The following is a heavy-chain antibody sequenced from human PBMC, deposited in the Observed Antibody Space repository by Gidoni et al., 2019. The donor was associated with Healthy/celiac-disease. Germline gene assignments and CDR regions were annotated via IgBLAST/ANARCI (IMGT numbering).Heavy chain of an antibody. D-gene: IGHD3-10*01. Sequence: EVQLVESGGGLVQPGASVRLSCAASGFPFRSDWMSWVRQVPGKGLEWVANIKQDGSEKYYVDSVKGRFTISRDNAKNSLYLQMNSLRAEDTAVYYCARDLLLEDYWGQGTLVTVSS. CDR1: GFPFRSDW. CDR3: ARDLLLEDY. CDR2: IKQDGSEK. V-gene: IGHV3-7*01. J-gene: IGHJ4*02.